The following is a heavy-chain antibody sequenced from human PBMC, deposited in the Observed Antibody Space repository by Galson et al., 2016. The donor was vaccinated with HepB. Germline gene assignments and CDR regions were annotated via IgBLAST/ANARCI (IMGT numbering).Heavy chain of an antibody. V-gene: IGHV3-23*01. D-gene: IGHD6-19*01. J-gene: IGHJ4*02. Sequence: SLRLSCAASGFSFSNSGMSWVRQAPGRGLEWVSGITRSGDATHYADFVKGRFTISRDNSKNTLYLQMNSLRAEDTAVYYCARDAQWPGYYFDYWGQGTLVTVSS. CDR1: GFSFSNSG. CDR3: ARDAQWPGYYFDY. CDR2: ITRSGDAT.